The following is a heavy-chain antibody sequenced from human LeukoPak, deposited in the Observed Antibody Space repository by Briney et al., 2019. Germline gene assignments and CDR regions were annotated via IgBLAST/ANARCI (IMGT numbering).Heavy chain of an antibody. Sequence: ASVKVSCKASGYTFTSYGISWVRQPPGQGLEWMGWISAYNGNTNCAQKLQGRVTMTTDTSTSTAYMELRSMRSDDTAVYYCARDLCSGGSCYFDYWGQGTLVTVSS. D-gene: IGHD2-15*01. J-gene: IGHJ4*02. CDR1: GYTFTSYG. V-gene: IGHV1-18*01. CDR3: ARDLCSGGSCYFDY. CDR2: ISAYNGNT.